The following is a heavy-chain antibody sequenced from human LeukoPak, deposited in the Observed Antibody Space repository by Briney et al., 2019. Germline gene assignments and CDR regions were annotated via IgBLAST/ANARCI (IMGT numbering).Heavy chain of an antibody. Sequence: NTSETLSLTCVVSGGSISSGVYSWNWIRQPPGKGLEWIGNIYHSGSTCYNPSLKSRVTMSVDRSKNQFSLNLTSVTAADTAVYYCASYWYSSSWYRRDGAFDIWGQGTMVTVSS. V-gene: IGHV4-30-2*01. CDR3: ASYWYSSSWYRRDGAFDI. CDR2: IYHSGST. D-gene: IGHD6-13*01. CDR1: GGSISSGVYS. J-gene: IGHJ3*02.